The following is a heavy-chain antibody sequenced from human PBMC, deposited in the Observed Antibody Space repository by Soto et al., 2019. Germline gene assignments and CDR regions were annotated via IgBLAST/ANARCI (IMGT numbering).Heavy chain of an antibody. D-gene: IGHD1-26*01. CDR2: INPKSGGT. J-gene: IGHJ6*02. Sequence: ASVKVSCKASGYSFTDYHIHWVRQAPGQGLEWLGRINPKSGGTSTAQKFQGWVTMTTDTSISTASMELSRLRSDDTAVYYCARDLIGWEPQGNYYYYYGMDVWGQGTTVTVSS. V-gene: IGHV1-2*04. CDR3: ARDLIGWEPQGNYYYYYGMDV. CDR1: GYSFTDYH.